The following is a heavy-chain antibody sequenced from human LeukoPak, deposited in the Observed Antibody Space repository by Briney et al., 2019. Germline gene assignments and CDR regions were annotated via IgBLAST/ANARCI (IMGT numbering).Heavy chain of an antibody. CDR2: INDDGSTI. D-gene: IGHD2-8*01. Sequence: PGGSLRLSCAASGFTFSTSWMHWVRQTPGKGLVWVSRINDDGSTITYADYVKGRFTTSRDNARNTLYLQMDSLRAEDTAVYYCVRALMGDDDHWGQGTLVIVSS. V-gene: IGHV3-74*01. CDR1: GFTFSTSW. CDR3: VRALMGDDDH. J-gene: IGHJ4*02.